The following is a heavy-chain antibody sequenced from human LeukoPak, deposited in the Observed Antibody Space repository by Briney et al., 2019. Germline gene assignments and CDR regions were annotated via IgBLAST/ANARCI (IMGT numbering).Heavy chain of an antibody. V-gene: IGHV3-9*01. CDR1: GFTFDDYA. Sequence: GGSLRLSCAASGFTFDDYAMHWVRQAPGKGLEWVSGISWNSGSIGYADSVKGRFTISRDNAKNSLYLQMNSLRAEDTALYYCAKDGDDGSGSYYKYFDYWGQGTLVTVSS. D-gene: IGHD3-10*01. CDR3: AKDGDDGSGSYYKYFDY. CDR2: ISWNSGSI. J-gene: IGHJ4*02.